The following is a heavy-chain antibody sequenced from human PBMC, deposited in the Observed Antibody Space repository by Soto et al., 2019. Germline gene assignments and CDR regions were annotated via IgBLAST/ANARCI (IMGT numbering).Heavy chain of an antibody. Sequence: QVQLVESGGGAVQPGTSLRLSCAASGFTSSSFVIHWVRQAPGKGLEWLAVISSDGNNQNNADSVKGRFNISRDNSKRTLFLHVTILRAEKTAVYFCAKERGVLDAFDMWGQGTMVTVS. CDR3: AKERGVLDAFDM. V-gene: IGHV3-30*18. CDR1: GFTSSSFV. D-gene: IGHD3-10*01. CDR2: ISSDGNNQ. J-gene: IGHJ3*02.